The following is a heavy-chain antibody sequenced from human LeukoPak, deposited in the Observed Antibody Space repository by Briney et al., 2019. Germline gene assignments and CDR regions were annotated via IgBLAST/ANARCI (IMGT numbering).Heavy chain of an antibody. J-gene: IGHJ6*04. V-gene: IGHV3-30*18. D-gene: IGHD5-18*01. CDR3: AKDLSGAMATDYYYYYGMDV. CDR1: GFTFSSYG. CDR2: ISYDGSNK. Sequence: PGRSLRLSCAASGFTFSSYGMHWVRQAPGKGLEWVAVISYDGSNKYYADSVKGRFTISRDNSKNTLYLQMNSLRAEDTAVYYCAKDLSGAMATDYYYYYGMDVWGKGTTATVSS.